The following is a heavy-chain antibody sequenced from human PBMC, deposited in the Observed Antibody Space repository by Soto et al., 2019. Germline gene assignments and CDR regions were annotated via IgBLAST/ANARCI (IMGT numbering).Heavy chain of an antibody. V-gene: IGHV4-59*01. D-gene: IGHD3-16*01. CDR1: GGSISSYY. J-gene: IGHJ4*02. Sequence: QVQLQESGPGLVKPSETLSLTCTVSGGSISSYYWTWIRQPPGKGLEWIGNVYYSGSTNYNPSLKSRVTISIHTSKNQFSLRGTSVTAADTAVYYCARGGVWGYNRQDFDFWGQGTLVTVSS. CDR2: VYYSGST. CDR3: ARGGVWGYNRQDFDF.